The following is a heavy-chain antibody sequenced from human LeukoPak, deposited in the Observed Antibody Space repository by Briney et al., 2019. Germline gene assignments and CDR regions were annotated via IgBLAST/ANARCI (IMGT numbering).Heavy chain of an antibody. CDR3: ARDRGSSGYYLFDY. CDR1: GFTFSSYA. J-gene: IGHJ4*02. V-gene: IGHV3-30-3*01. D-gene: IGHD3-22*01. Sequence: PGGSLRLSCAASGFTFSSYAMHWVRQAPGKGLEWVAVISYDGSNKYYADSVKGRFTISRDNSKNTLYLQMNSLRAEDTAVYYCARDRGSSGYYLFDYWGQETLVTVSS. CDR2: ISYDGSNK.